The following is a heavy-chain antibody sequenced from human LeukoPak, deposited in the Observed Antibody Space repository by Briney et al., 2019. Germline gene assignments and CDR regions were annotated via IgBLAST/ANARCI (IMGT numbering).Heavy chain of an antibody. Sequence: PGRSLRLSCAASGFTFDDYAMHWVRQAPGKGLEWVSGISWNSGSIGYADSVKGRFTISRDNAKNSLYLQMNSLRAEDTALYYCAKDLDYDFWSSAHQNSYGMDVWGQGTTVTVSS. D-gene: IGHD3-3*01. V-gene: IGHV3-9*01. CDR2: ISWNSGSI. CDR1: GFTFDDYA. CDR3: AKDLDYDFWSSAHQNSYGMDV. J-gene: IGHJ6*02.